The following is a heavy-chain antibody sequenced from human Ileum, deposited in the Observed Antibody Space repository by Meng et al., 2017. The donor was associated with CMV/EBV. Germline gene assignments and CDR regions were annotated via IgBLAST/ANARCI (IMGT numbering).Heavy chain of an antibody. CDR1: GVTFSSYW. CDR3: ARIQSLGSWYYFDY. Sequence: GSGVTFSSYWMHWVRQDPGKGLVWVSRINSDESSTTCADSVKGRFTISRDNAKNTLYLQMNSLRAEDTAVYYCARIQSLGSWYYFDYWGQGALVTVSS. J-gene: IGHJ4*02. V-gene: IGHV3-74*01. CDR2: INSDESST. D-gene: IGHD6-13*01.